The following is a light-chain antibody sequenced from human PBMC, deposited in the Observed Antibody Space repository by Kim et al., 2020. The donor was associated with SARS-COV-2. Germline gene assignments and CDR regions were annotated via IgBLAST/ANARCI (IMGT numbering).Light chain of an antibody. CDR2: QDS. Sequence: SYELTQPPSVSVSPGQTASITCSGDKLGDKYACWYQQKPGQSPVLVIYQDSKRPSGIPERFSGSNSGNTATLTISGTQAMDEADYYCQASDSSTRYVFGT. V-gene: IGLV3-1*01. J-gene: IGLJ1*01. CDR3: QASDSSTRYV. CDR1: KLGDKY.